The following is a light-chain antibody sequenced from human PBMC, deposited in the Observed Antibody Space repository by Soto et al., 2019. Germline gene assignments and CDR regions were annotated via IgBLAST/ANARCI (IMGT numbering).Light chain of an antibody. CDR3: QQYGDPPPYS. CDR1: QSVSRSS. J-gene: IGKJ2*03. V-gene: IGKV3-20*01. CDR2: GAS. Sequence: EMVLTQSPGTLSLSPGERATLSCRASQSVSRSSLAWYQRRSGQAPRLLMFGASSRAAGIPDRFSGSGSAIDFTLTVSRLEPYDSAVYYCQQYGDPPPYSFGQGTKVEI.